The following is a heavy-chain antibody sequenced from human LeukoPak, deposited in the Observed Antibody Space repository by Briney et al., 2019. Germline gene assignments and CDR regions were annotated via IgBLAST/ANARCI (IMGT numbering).Heavy chain of an antibody. CDR3: ARAAAYNLDH. V-gene: IGHV4-4*02. CDR2: IFHSGGT. CDR1: DGSITDNW. D-gene: IGHD6-25*01. Sequence: SETLSLTCAVSDGSITDNWWSWVRQPPGKGLEWIGEIFHSGGTNYNPSLKSRVTISIDTSKNQLSLNLNSVTAADTAVYYCARAAAYNLDHWGQGTLVIVSS. J-gene: IGHJ4*02.